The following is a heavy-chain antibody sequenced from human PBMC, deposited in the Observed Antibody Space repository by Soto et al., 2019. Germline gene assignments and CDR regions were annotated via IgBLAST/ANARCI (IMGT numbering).Heavy chain of an antibody. CDR1: GGTFSSYA. CDR3: ARTDIVVVPTTLPHWFDP. CDR2: IIPIFGTA. Sequence: SVKVSCKASGGTFSSYAISWVRQAPGQGLEWMGGIIPIFGTANYAQKFQGRVTITADESTSTAYMELSSLRSEDTAVYYCARTDIVVVPTTLPHWFDPWGQGTLVTVSS. D-gene: IGHD2-15*01. J-gene: IGHJ5*02. V-gene: IGHV1-69*13.